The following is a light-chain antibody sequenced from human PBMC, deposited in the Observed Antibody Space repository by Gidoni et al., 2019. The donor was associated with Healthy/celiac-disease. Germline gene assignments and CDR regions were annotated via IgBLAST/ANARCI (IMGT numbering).Light chain of an antibody. CDR1: QSVSSY. J-gene: IGKJ4*01. CDR3: QQRSNWLT. CDR2: DAS. Sequence: EFVLTHSPATLSLSPGERATLSCRASQSVSSYLAWYQQKPGQAPRLLIYDASNRATGIPARFSGSGSGTDFTLTISSLEPEDFAVYYCQQRSNWLTFXGXTKVEIK. V-gene: IGKV3-11*01.